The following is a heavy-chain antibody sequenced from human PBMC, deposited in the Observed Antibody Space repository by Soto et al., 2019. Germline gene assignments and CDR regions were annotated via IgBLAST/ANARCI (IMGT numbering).Heavy chain of an antibody. J-gene: IGHJ4*02. V-gene: IGHV3-23*01. CDR1: GFTFSSYA. D-gene: IGHD5-18*01. Sequence: EVQLLESGGGLVQPGGSLRLSCAACGFTFSSYAMSWVRQAPGKGLEWVSAISGSGGSTYYADSVKGRFTISRDNSKNTLYLQMNSLRAEDTAVYYCAKGGDDSYGIDYWGQGTLVTVSS. CDR2: ISGSGGST. CDR3: AKGGDDSYGIDY.